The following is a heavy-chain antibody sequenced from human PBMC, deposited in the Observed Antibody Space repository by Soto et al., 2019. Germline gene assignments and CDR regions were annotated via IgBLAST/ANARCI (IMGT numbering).Heavy chain of an antibody. CDR1: GYTFTSYG. D-gene: IGHD1-26*01. V-gene: IGHV1-18*01. CDR2: ISAYNGNT. CDR3: ARVSGSYQRLGAFDI. J-gene: IGHJ3*02. Sequence: ASVKVSCKASGYTFTSYGISWVRQAPGQGLEWMGWISAYNGNTNYAQKLQGRGTMTTDTSTSTAYMELRSLRSDDTAVYYCARVSGSYQRLGAFDIWGQGTMVTVSS.